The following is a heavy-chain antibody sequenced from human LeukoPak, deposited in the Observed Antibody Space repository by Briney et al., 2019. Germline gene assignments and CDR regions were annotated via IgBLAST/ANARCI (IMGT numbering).Heavy chain of an antibody. J-gene: IGHJ3*02. CDR1: GGSISSYY. V-gene: IGHV4-4*07. CDR3: ARVDYDSSGYRNAFDI. Sequence: PSETPSLTCTVSGGSISSYYWSWIRQPAGKGLEWIGRIYISGSTNYNPSLKSRVTISVDTSKNQFSLKLSSVTAADTAVYYCARVDYDSSGYRNAFDIWGQGTMVTVSS. CDR2: IYISGST. D-gene: IGHD3-22*01.